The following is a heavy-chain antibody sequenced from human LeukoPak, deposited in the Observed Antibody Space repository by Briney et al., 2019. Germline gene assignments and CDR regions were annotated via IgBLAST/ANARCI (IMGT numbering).Heavy chain of an antibody. CDR1: GYTFTSYG. D-gene: IGHD6-13*01. CDR2: IIPIFDTS. V-gene: IGHV1-69*13. CDR3: ARLKRGIGAAGTSLRGWFDP. J-gene: IGHJ5*02. Sequence: ASVKASCKASGYTFTSYGITWVRQAPGQGLEWMGGIIPIFDTSNYAQKFQGRVTFTSDDSTSTAYMELSSLRSEDTAVYYCARLKRGIGAAGTSLRGWFDPWGQGTLVTVSS.